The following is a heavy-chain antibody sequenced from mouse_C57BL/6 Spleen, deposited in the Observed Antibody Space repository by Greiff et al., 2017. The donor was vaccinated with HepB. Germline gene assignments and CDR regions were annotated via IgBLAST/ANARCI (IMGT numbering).Heavy chain of an antibody. CDR3: ARGGDYAAMDY. CDR1: GYTFTSYW. CDR2: IDPSDSYT. Sequence: QVQLQQPGAELVKPGASVKLSCKASGYTFTSYWMQWVKQRPGQCLEWIGEIDPSDSYTNYNQKFKGKATLTVDTSSSTAYMQLSSLTSEDSAVYYCARGGDYAAMDYWGQGTSVTVSS. J-gene: IGHJ4*01. V-gene: IGHV1-50*01.